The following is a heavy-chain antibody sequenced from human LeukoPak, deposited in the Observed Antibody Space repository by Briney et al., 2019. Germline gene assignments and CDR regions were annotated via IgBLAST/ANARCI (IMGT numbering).Heavy chain of an antibody. D-gene: IGHD6-19*01. Sequence: ASVKVSCKASGYTFTTYDINWVRQAPGQGLEWMGWISAYNGNTNYAQKLQGRVTMTTDTSTSTAYMELRSLRSDDTAVYYCARLDSSGWYPLVDYWGQGTLVTVSS. V-gene: IGHV1-18*01. J-gene: IGHJ4*02. CDR3: ARLDSSGWYPLVDY. CDR1: GYTFTTYD. CDR2: ISAYNGNT.